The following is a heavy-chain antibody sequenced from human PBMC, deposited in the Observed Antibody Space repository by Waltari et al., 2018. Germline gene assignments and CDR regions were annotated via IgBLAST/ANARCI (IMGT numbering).Heavy chain of an antibody. CDR3: ARGIGTTPPDY. Sequence: QVQQQQWGAGLLRPSEPLSLILPVYGGPFRNAYWAWLLQSPGKGMEKIGDIDHSGRTNYNPALKSRATISVDTSKNQLSLKLSSVTAADTAVYFCARGIGTTPPDYWGQGTLLTVSS. D-gene: IGHD1-1*01. J-gene: IGHJ4*02. CDR1: GGPFRNAY. CDR2: IDHSGRT. V-gene: IGHV4-34*01.